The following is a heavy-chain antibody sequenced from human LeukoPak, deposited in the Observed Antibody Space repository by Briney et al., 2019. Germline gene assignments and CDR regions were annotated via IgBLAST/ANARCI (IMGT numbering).Heavy chain of an antibody. CDR3: VRDYDIFTGYFDY. D-gene: IGHD3-9*01. J-gene: IGHJ4*02. V-gene: IGHV3-64D*06. CDR1: GLPLYRQA. CDR2: ISSNGGST. Sequence: GGSLRLFRSASGLPLYRQAVHWGAQAPGKGLEYVSAISSNGGSTYYADSVKGRFTISRDNFKHTLYLQRSSLRAEDTAVYYGVRDYDIFTGYFDYWGQGTLVTVSS.